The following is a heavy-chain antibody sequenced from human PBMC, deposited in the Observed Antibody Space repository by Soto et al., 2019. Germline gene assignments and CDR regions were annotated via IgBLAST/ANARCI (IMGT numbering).Heavy chain of an antibody. V-gene: IGHV3-23*01. CDR1: GFTFSSYA. D-gene: IGHD3-10*01. CDR3: AKAGAAHYYGMDV. CDR2: ISGSGGST. J-gene: IGHJ6*02. Sequence: GGSLRLSCAASGFTFSSYAMSWVRQAPGMGLEWVSAISGSGGSTYYADSVKGRFTISRDNSKNTLYLQMNSLRAEDTAVYYCAKAGAAHYYGMDVWGQGTTVTVSS.